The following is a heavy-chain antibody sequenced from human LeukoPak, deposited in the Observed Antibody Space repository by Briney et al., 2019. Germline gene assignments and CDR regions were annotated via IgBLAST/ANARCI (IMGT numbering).Heavy chain of an antibody. V-gene: IGHV3-30*18. CDR3: AKDTRCGGDCYSVGNY. CDR2: ISYDGSNK. Sequence: PGRSLRLSCAASGFTFSSYGMHWVRQAPGKGLEWVAVISYDGSNKYYTDSVKGRFTISRDNSKNTLYLQLNSLKPEDTAVYYCAKDTRCGGDCYSVGNYWGQGTLVTASS. J-gene: IGHJ4*02. CDR1: GFTFSSYG. D-gene: IGHD2-21*02.